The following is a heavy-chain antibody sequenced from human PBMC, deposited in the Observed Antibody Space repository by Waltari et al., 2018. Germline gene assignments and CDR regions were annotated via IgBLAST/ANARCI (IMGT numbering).Heavy chain of an antibody. V-gene: IGHV1-8*01. CDR1: GYTFTSYD. CDR2: MNPNSGNT. CDR3: ARVSEYYYDSSGHADAFDI. J-gene: IGHJ3*02. D-gene: IGHD3-22*01. Sequence: QVQLVQSGAEVKKPGASVKVSCKASGYTFTSYDINWVRQATGPGLEWMGWMNPNSGNTGYAQKFQGRVTMTRNTSISTAYMELSSLRSEDTAVYYCARVSEYYYDSSGHADAFDIWGQGTMVTVSS.